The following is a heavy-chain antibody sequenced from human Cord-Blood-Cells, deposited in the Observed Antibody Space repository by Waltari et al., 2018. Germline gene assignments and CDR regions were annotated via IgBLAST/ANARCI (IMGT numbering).Heavy chain of an antibody. CDR3: ARGGSGDWYFDL. CDR2: IIXILGXX. J-gene: IGHJ2*01. Sequence: QVQLVQSGAEVKKPGSSVKVSCKASGGTFSSYAISWVRQAPGQGLEWMGRIIXILGXXXXXXXXQXXXXXXXXXXXXTAYMELSSLRSEDTAVYYCARGGSGDWYFDLWGRGTLVTVSS. CDR1: GGTFSSYA. V-gene: IGHV1-69*09. D-gene: IGHD3-16*01.